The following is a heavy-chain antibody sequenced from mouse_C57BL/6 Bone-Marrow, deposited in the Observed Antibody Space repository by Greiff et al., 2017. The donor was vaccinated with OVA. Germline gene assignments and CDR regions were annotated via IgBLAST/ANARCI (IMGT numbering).Heavy chain of an antibody. V-gene: IGHV1-64*01. D-gene: IGHD1-1*01. CDR3: ARGGYYGSRDAMDY. CDR1: GYTFTSYW. J-gene: IGHJ4*01. CDR2: IHPNSGST. Sequence: QVQLQQPGAELVKPGASVTLSCKASGYTFTSYWMHWVKQRPGQGLEWIGMIHPNSGSTKYNEKFKSKATLTVDKSSSTAYMQLSSLTSEDSAVYYCARGGYYGSRDAMDYWGQGTSVTVSS.